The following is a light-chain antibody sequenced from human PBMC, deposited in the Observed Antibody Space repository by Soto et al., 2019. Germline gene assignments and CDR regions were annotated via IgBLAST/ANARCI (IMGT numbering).Light chain of an antibody. CDR2: KAS. V-gene: IGKV1-5*03. J-gene: IGKJ4*01. CDR3: HQFSFSHT. CDR1: QSISNW. Sequence: DIQMTQSPSTLSASVGDRVTITCRASQSISNWLAWYQQKPGKAPKLLIYKASTLESGDPSRFSGTGSGTEFTLTISSLQPDDFATYYCHQFSFSHTFGGGTKVEIK.